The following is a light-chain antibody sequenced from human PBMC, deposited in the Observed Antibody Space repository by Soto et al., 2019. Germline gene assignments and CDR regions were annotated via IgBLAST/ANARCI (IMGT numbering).Light chain of an antibody. Sequence: DIVMTQSPDSLAVSLGERATINCKSSQSVLYSSNNKNYLAWYQQKPGQPPKLLIYWASTRESGVPDRFSGSGSGTDFTLTISSLQAEDVAVYYCQQHYDTPYTFGQGTSLEIK. CDR3: QQHYDTPYT. V-gene: IGKV4-1*01. CDR1: QSVLYSSNNKNY. J-gene: IGKJ2*01. CDR2: WAS.